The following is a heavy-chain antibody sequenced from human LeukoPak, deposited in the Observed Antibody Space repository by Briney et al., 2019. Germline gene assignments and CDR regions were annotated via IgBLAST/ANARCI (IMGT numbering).Heavy chain of an antibody. D-gene: IGHD3-3*01. J-gene: IGHJ3*02. CDR2: ISGSGGST. Sequence: PGGSLRLSCAASGFTFSSYTMRWVRQAPGKGLEWVSAISGSGGSTDYADSVKGRFTISRDNSKNTLYLQMNSLRAEDTAVYYCAKDPSRGDFWSGYPTPDAFDIWGQGTMVTVSS. V-gene: IGHV3-23*01. CDR3: AKDPSRGDFWSGYPTPDAFDI. CDR1: GFTFSSYT.